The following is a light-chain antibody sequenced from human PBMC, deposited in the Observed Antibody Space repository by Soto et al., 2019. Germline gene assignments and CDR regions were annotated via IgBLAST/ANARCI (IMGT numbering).Light chain of an antibody. CDR3: QQSYSTPRT. V-gene: IGKV1-39*01. J-gene: IGKJ1*01. CDR1: QSISSY. Sequence: DIQMTQSPSSLSASVGDRHTITCRASQSISSYLNWYQQKPGKXPKXXIYAASSLQSGVPSRFSVIGSGTDLTITISSLQPEDGETYDGQQSYSTPRTFGQGTKVDIK. CDR2: AAS.